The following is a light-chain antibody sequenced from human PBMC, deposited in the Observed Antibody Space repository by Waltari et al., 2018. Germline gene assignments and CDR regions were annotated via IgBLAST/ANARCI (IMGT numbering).Light chain of an antibody. J-gene: IGLJ6*01. CDR1: YTNIGSGYD. CDR3: QSYDSSLSQV. CDR2: GDN. V-gene: IGLV1-40*01. Sequence: QSVLTQPPSVSGAPGQRVTISCIGTYTNIGSGYDVQWFQQLPGSAPKVLLYGDNYWPSGVPDRFSGSTSGTSASLTITGLQAEDEGDYYCQSYDSSLSQVFGSGTKVTVL.